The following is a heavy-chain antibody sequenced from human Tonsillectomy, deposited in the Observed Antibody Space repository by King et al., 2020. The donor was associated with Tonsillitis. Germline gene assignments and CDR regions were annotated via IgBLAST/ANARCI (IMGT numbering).Heavy chain of an antibody. CDR3: AKAKTAVAAADYGMDV. J-gene: IGHJ6*02. V-gene: IGHV3-30*02. CDR2: TRYDGTNK. Sequence: VQLVESGGGVVQPGGSLRLSCAAPGFTFRSNGMHWVRQAPGKGLEWVAFTRYDGTNKYYVDHVKGRFTISRDNSKNTLYLQMNSLRAEDTAVYYCAKAKTAVAAADYGMDVWGQGTTVTVSS. D-gene: IGHD6-13*01. CDR1: GFTFRSNG.